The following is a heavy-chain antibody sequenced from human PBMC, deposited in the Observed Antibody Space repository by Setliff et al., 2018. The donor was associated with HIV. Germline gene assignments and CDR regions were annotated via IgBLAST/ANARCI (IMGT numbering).Heavy chain of an antibody. CDR2: IATNGGST. Sequence: PGGSLRLSCAVSGFTFINSAMSWVRQAPGKGLEWVSSIATNGGSTYYAASVQGRFTLSSDNSNNAVYLQMNSLRAEDTAVYYCVQGGLSSGWGSFWGQGTLVTVSS. CDR3: VQGGLSSGWGSF. V-gene: IGHV3-23*01. D-gene: IGHD6-25*01. J-gene: IGHJ4*02. CDR1: GFTFINSA.